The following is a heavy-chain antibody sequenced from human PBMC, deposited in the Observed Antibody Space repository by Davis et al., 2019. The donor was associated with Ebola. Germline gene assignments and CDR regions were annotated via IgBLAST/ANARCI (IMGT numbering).Heavy chain of an antibody. D-gene: IGHD2-2*01. CDR2: IIPILGIA. Sequence: SVKVSCKASGGTFSSYAISWVRQAPGQGLEWMGRIIPILGIANYAQKFQGRVTITADKSTSTAYMELSSLRSEDTAVYYCARAYCSSTSCSYRRGSYYYYYGMDVWGQGTTVTVSS. V-gene: IGHV1-69*04. CDR3: ARAYCSSTSCSYRRGSYYYYYGMDV. J-gene: IGHJ6*02. CDR1: GGTFSSYA.